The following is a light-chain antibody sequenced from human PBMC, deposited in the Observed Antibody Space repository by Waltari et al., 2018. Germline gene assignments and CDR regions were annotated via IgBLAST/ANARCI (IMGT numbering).Light chain of an antibody. CDR2: GRT. CDR1: QPVPLY. Sequence: EIVLTQSPATLSLSPGERATLSCRASQPVPLYLSWYQQKPGQSPRLVIWGRTDRASGIPARFSGSGSGTEFTLTINNVQPEDFAVYFCQQFTAWPVTFGQGTRLE. J-gene: IGKJ5*01. V-gene: IGKV3-11*01. CDR3: QQFTAWPVT.